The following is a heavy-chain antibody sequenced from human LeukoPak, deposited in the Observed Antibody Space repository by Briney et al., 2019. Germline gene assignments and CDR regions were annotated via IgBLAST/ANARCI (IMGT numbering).Heavy chain of an antibody. Sequence: QPGGSLRLSCAASGFTFSSYGRHWVRQAPGKGLEWVAFIRYDGSNKYYADSVKGRFTISRDNSKNTLYLQMNSLRAEDTAVYYCARDTRFGELLPDYWGQGTLVTVSS. V-gene: IGHV3-30*02. D-gene: IGHD3-10*01. CDR1: GFTFSSYG. J-gene: IGHJ4*02. CDR2: IRYDGSNK. CDR3: ARDTRFGELLPDY.